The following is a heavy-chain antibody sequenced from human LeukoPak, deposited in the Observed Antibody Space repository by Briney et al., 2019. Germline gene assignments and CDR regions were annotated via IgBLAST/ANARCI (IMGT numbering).Heavy chain of an antibody. D-gene: IGHD2-2*02. V-gene: IGHV3-43D*04. CDR1: GFTFDDYA. CDR3: AKDRYCSSTSCYSYMDV. Sequence: GGSLRLSCAASGFTFDDYAMHWVRQAPGKGLEWVSLISWDGGSTYYADSVKGRFTISRDNSKNSLYPQMNSLRAEDTALYYCAKDRYCSSTSCYSYMDVWGKGTTVTVSS. J-gene: IGHJ6*03. CDR2: ISWDGGST.